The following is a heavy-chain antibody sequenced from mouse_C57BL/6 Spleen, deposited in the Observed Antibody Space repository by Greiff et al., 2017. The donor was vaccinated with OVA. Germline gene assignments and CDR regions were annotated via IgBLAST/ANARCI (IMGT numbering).Heavy chain of an antibody. J-gene: IGHJ3*01. V-gene: IGHV1-54*01. D-gene: IGHD1-1*01. Sequence: VHLVESGAELVRPGTSVKVSCKASGYAFTNYLIEWVKQRPGQGLEWIGVINPGSGGTNYNEKFKGKATLTADTSSSTAYMQLSSLTSEDSAVYFCARGDYYGSSGAYWGQGTLVTVSA. CDR1: GYAFTNYL. CDR2: INPGSGGT. CDR3: ARGDYYGSSGAY.